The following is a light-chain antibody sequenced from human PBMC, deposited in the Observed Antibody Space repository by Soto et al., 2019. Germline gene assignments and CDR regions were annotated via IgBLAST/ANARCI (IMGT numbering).Light chain of an antibody. J-gene: IGKJ1*01. CDR3: QQRGNWWT. Sequence: EIVLTQSPATLSLSPGERATLSCRASQSVSRYLAWYQQKPGQAPRLLIYDASNRASGIPARFTGSGSGTDFTLTISSVEPKDSAVYYCQQRGNWWTFGQGTKVDIK. CDR1: QSVSRY. CDR2: DAS. V-gene: IGKV3-11*01.